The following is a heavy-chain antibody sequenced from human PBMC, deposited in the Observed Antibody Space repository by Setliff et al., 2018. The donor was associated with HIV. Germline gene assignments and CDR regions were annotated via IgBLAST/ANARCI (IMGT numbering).Heavy chain of an antibody. Sequence: PSETLSLTCTVSGGSISSSPYYWGWIRQPPGKGLEWIGSIYYSGNTYYNPSLKSRVTISVDTSKNQLSLKLSSVTAADTAVYYCARDGTAGNFDYWGQGTLVTVSS. CDR1: GGSISSSPYY. V-gene: IGHV4-39*07. CDR3: ARDGTAGNFDY. D-gene: IGHD2-21*02. CDR2: IYYSGNT. J-gene: IGHJ4*02.